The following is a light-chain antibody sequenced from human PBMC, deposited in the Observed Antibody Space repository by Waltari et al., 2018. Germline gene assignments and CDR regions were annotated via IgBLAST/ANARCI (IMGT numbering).Light chain of an antibody. Sequence: DIQMTQSPSSLSASVGDRVTIICRASPGVINYLSWYLQKPGKPPKRLIYAASTLESGVPSRFSGSGSGTEFTLSISSLQPEDFACYYFLQYYSKPWTFGQGTNVEIK. CDR3: LQYYSKPWT. V-gene: IGKV1-17*01. CDR1: PGVINY. J-gene: IGKJ1*01. CDR2: AAS.